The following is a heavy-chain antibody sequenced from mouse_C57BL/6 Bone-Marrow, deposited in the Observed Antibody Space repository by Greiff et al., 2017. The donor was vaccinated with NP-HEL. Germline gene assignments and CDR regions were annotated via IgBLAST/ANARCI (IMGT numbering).Heavy chain of an antibody. CDR3: AMGITTVVNYFDY. CDR1: GYPFTSYW. V-gene: IGHV1-64*01. Sequence: QVQLKQPGAELVKPGASVKLSCKASGYPFTSYWMHWVKQRPGQGLEWIGMIHPNSGSTNYNEKFKSKATLTVDKSSSTAYMQLSSLTSEDSAVYYCAMGITTVVNYFDYWGQGTTLTVSS. J-gene: IGHJ2*01. D-gene: IGHD1-1*01. CDR2: IHPNSGST.